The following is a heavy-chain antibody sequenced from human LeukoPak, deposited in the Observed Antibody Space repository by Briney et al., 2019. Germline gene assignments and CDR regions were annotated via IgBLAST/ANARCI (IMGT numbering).Heavy chain of an antibody. D-gene: IGHD6-6*01. J-gene: IGHJ4*02. CDR2: INPSGGST. CDR3: ASPPSYSSSSGYFDY. CDR1: GYTFTSYF. V-gene: IGHV1-46*01. Sequence: ASVKVSCKTSGYTFTSYFIHWVRQAPGQGLEWMGLINPSGGSTNYAHQFQGRVTMTRDTSTSTVYMELSSLRSEDTAVYYCASPPSYSSSSGYFDYWGQGTLVTVSS.